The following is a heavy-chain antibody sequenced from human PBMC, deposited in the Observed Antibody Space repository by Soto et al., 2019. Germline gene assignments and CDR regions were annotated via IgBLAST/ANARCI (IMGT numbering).Heavy chain of an antibody. CDR1: GLTFSNYA. D-gene: IGHD4-17*01. Sequence: GWSLRLSCAASGLTFSNYAMNWVRQAPGKGLEWVSVISDTGGSAFYADSVKGRFTISRDNSKNTLHLQMNSLRAEDTAVYYCAKDGATTVAHYYYGMDVWGQGTTVTVSS. V-gene: IGHV3-23*01. CDR2: ISDTGGSA. CDR3: AKDGATTVAHYYYGMDV. J-gene: IGHJ6*02.